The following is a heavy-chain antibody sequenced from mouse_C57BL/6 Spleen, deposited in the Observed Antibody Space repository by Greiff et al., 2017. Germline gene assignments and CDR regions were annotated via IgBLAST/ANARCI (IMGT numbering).Heavy chain of an antibody. J-gene: IGHJ2*01. CDR1: GYTFTSYW. D-gene: IGHD1-1*01. V-gene: IGHV1-50*01. CDR3: ARSLYYGSSYCFDY. CDR2: IDPADSYT. Sequence: QVQLQQPGAELVKPGASVKLSCKASGYTFTSYWMQWVKQRPGQGLGWIGEIDPADSYTNYNQKFKGKATLTVDTSSSTAYMQRSSLTSEDSAVYYCARSLYYGSSYCFDYWGQGTTLTVSS.